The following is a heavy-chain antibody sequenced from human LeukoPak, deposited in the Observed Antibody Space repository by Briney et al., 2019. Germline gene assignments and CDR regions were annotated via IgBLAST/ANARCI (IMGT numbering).Heavy chain of an antibody. CDR3: ARQGSDSSGLTPHFHDY. CDR2: ISYDGSNK. V-gene: IGHV3-30-3*01. CDR1: GFTFSSYA. D-gene: IGHD3-22*01. Sequence: GGSLRLSCAASGFTFSSYAMPWVRQAPGKGLEWVAVISYDGSNKYYADSVKGRFTISRDNSKNTLYLQMNSLRAEDTAVYYCARQGSDSSGLTPHFHDYWGQGTLVTVSS. J-gene: IGHJ4*02.